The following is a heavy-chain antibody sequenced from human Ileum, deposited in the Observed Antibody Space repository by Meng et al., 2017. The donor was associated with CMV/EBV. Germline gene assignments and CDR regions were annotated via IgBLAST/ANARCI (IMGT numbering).Heavy chain of an antibody. V-gene: IGHV4-4*07. Sequence: QVHLRESGPVLVKPSETLSLTCTISSASITPYYWNWIRQPAGKGLEWIGRIYTGGPTDYNPSLKSRVTMSVDMSKNQFFLNLSSVTAADTAVYYCARGQTVRGFEYWGLGILVTVSS. CDR1: SASITPYY. J-gene: IGHJ4*02. CDR2: IYTGGPT. D-gene: IGHD3-10*01. CDR3: ARGQTVRGFEY.